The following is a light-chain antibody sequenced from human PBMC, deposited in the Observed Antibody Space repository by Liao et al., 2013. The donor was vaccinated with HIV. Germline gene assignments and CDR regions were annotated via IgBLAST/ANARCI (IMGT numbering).Light chain of an antibody. V-gene: IGLV3-21*01. J-gene: IGLJ2*01. CDR2: SDT. CDR1: NIGAQS. CDR3: QVWDSSSDHLV. Sequence: SYELTQPPSVSVAPGKTASITCGGNNIGAQSVHWYQQKPGQAPVLVIYSDTDRTSGIPQRFSGSKSGNTATLTISRVEAGDEADYCCQVWDSSSDHLVFGGGTKLTVL.